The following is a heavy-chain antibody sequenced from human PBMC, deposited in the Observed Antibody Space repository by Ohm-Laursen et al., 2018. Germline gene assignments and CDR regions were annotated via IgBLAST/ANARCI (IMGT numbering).Heavy chain of an antibody. CDR2: IYYSGST. Sequence: TLSLTCTVSGGSIRSGGSYWSWIRQHPGKGLEWIGYIYYSGSTYYNPSLKSRVSISVDTSKSQFSLKVNSVTAADTAVYYCARSFDTYYFDLWGQGTLVTVSS. CDR3: ARSFDTYYFDL. V-gene: IGHV4-31*03. CDR1: GGSIRSGGSY. J-gene: IGHJ4*02.